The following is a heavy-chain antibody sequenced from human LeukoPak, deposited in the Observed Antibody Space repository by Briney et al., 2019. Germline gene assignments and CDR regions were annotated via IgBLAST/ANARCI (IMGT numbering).Heavy chain of an antibody. CDR1: GFTFSSYA. CDR3: AKDRLGYSYAQPFDY. CDR2: ISGSGGST. Sequence: GGSLRLSCAASGFTFSSYAMSWVRQAPGKGLEWVSAISGSGGSTYYADSVKGRLTISRDNSKNTLYLQMNSLRAEDTAVYYCAKDRLGYSYAQPFDYWGQGTLVTVSS. V-gene: IGHV3-23*01. D-gene: IGHD5-18*01. J-gene: IGHJ4*02.